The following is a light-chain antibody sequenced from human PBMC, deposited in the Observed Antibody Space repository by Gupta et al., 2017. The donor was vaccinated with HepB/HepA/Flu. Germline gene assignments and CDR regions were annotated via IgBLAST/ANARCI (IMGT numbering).Light chain of an antibody. Sequence: SVVTQPPSASRTPGQRVTISCSGSSSNIGSKAVNWYQQLPGTAPKLLIYTNNERPSGVPDRFSGSKSGTSASLAISGLQSEDEADYYCAAWDDSLNGVVFGGGTKLTVL. CDR1: SSNIGSKA. CDR2: TNN. V-gene: IGLV1-44*01. J-gene: IGLJ3*02. CDR3: AAWDDSLNGVV.